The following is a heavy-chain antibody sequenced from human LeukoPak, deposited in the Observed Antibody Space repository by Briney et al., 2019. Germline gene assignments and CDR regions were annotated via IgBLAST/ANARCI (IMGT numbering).Heavy chain of an antibody. CDR3: AREGGYYRPLAY. V-gene: IGHV4-4*02. CDR1: GGSITQTSY. CDR2: VNLQGGT. J-gene: IGHJ4*02. Sequence: SETLSPTCDVSGGSITQTSYWTGARQPPGKGLEWIGEVNLQGGTNYNPSLLRRVAISVDTSANHVSLQMTSVTAADTAVYYCAREGGYYRPLAYSRQGTLVTVSS. D-gene: IGHD3-3*01.